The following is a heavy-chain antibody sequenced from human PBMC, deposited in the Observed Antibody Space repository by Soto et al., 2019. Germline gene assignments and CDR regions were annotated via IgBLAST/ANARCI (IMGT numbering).Heavy chain of an antibody. V-gene: IGHV3-30*18. D-gene: IGHD3-3*01. CDR2: ISYDGSNK. J-gene: IGHJ6*02. Sequence: PGGSLRLSCAASGFTFSSYGMHWVRQAPGKGLEWVAVISYDGSNKYYADSVKGRFTISRDNSKNTLYLQMNSLRAEDTAVYYCAKDGLRFLDFAGYYGMDVWGQGTTVTVSS. CDR3: AKDGLRFLDFAGYYGMDV. CDR1: GFTFSSYG.